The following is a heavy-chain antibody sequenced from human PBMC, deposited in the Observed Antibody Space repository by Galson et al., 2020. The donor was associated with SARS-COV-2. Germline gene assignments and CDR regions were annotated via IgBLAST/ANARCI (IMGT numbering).Heavy chain of an antibody. Sequence: SETLSLTCAVSGGSISSSNWWSWVRQPPGKGLEWIGEIYHSGSTNYNPSLKSRVTISVDKSKNQFSLKLSSVTAADTAVYYCAREETDYDSSGPFCYYYGIDVWGQGTLVTVSS. J-gene: IGHJ6*01. CDR2: IYHSGST. D-gene: IGHD3-22*01. CDR1: GGSISSSNW. V-gene: IGHV4-4*02. CDR3: AREETDYDSSGPFCYYYGIDV.